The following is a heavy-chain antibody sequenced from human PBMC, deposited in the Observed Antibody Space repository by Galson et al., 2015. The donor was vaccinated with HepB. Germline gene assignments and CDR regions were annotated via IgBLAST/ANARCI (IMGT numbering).Heavy chain of an antibody. D-gene: IGHD4-23*01. CDR2: INQDGSQK. J-gene: IGHJ3*02. CDR3: ARDMGGDYGGNSGAVDI. Sequence: SLRLSCAASGFTLSRFWLRWVRQAPGKGLEWVSNINQDGSQKNYVDSVEGRFTISRDNAKNALYLQMNSLRAEDTAVYYCARDMGGDYGGNSGAVDIWGEGTMVTGTS. CDR1: GFTLSRFW. V-gene: IGHV3-7*01.